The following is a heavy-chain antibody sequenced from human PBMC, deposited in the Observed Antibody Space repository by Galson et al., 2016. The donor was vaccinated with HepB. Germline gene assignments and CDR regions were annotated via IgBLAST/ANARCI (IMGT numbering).Heavy chain of an antibody. Sequence: SETLSLTCTVSGGSISSYFWNWIRQPAGKGLEWIGRIYTSVSTNYNPSLKSRVTMSVDTSKNQFSLKLSSVTAADTAVYYCARVSPHDYGDYGFFGYFDYWGHGTLVTVSS. D-gene: IGHD4-17*01. CDR3: ARVSPHDYGDYGFFGYFDY. CDR1: GGSISSYF. CDR2: IYTSVST. V-gene: IGHV4-4*07. J-gene: IGHJ4*01.